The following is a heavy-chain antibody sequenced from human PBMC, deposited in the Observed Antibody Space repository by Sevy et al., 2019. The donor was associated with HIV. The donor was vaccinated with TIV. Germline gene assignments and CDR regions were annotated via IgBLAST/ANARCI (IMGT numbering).Heavy chain of an antibody. V-gene: IGHV3-23*01. J-gene: IGHJ5*02. D-gene: IGHD1-1*01. CDR1: GLTSGAFA. CDR2: ISGSGGLT. CDR3: AKPIRNLRADWFDT. Sequence: GGCLRLSCKVTGLTSGAFAMSWVRQTPGKGLEWISSISGSGGLTQYADSVKGRFTISRDKSKGTVDLEMNSLRGDDTAVYYCAKPIRNLRADWFDTWGQGTPVTVSS.